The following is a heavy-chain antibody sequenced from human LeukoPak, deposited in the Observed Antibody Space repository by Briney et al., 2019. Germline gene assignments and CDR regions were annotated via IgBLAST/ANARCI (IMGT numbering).Heavy chain of an antibody. CDR2: VHYSGTA. J-gene: IGHJ4*02. CDR1: DGSITNDD. Sequence: SETLSLTCTVSDGSITNDDWSWVRQPPGKGLEFIGHVHYSGTANYKPSLRSRVTISIATSKQQFFLKLKSVTAANTAVYYCARGYGDFRVEGRYFHSWGQGTLVTVSS. CDR3: ARGYGDFRVEGRYFHS. V-gene: IGHV4-59*01. D-gene: IGHD4-17*01.